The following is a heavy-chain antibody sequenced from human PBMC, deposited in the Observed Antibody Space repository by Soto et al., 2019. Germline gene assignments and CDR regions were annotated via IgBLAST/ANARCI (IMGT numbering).Heavy chain of an antibody. CDR1: GGSFSGYY. D-gene: IGHD4-4*01. J-gene: IGHJ4*02. V-gene: IGHV4-34*01. CDR3: ARTPYSNYGIDY. Sequence: LSLTCAVYGGSFSGYYWSWIRQPPGKGLEWIGEINHSGSTNYNPSLKSRVTISVDTSKNQFSLKLSSVTAADTAVYYCARTPYSNYGIDYWGQGTLVTVSS. CDR2: INHSGST.